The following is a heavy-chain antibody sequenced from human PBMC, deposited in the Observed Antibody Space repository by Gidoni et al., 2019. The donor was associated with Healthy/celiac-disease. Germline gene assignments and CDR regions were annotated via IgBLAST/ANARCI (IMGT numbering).Heavy chain of an antibody. J-gene: IGHJ6*02. Sequence: EVQLVQSGAEVKKPGESLKISCKGSGYSFTSYWIGWWRQLPGKGLEWKGIIYPGDSDTRYSPSFQGQVTISADKSISTAYLQWSSLKASDTAMYYCARHDVLRFLGGTGYYYYGMDVWGQGTTVTVSS. CDR1: GYSFTSYW. D-gene: IGHD3-3*01. V-gene: IGHV5-51*01. CDR2: IYPGDSDT. CDR3: ARHDVLRFLGGTGYYYYGMDV.